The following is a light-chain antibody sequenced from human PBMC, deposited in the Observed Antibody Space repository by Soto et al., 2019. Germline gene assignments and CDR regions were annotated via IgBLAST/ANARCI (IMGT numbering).Light chain of an antibody. CDR3: QQYYNWPPIT. V-gene: IGKV3-15*01. CDR1: QSVSSN. Sequence: EIVMMQSPATLSVSPGERATLSCRASQSVSSNLAWYQQKPGQAPRLLIYGASTRATGIPARFSGSGSGTESTLTISSLQSEDFAVYCCQQYYNWPPITFGQGTRLEIK. J-gene: IGKJ5*01. CDR2: GAS.